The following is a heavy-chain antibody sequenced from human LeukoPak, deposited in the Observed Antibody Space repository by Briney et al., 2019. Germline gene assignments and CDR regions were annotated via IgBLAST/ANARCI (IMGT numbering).Heavy chain of an antibody. D-gene: IGHD3-3*01. CDR2: IRYDGSNK. CDR3: ANRLYYDFWSGPGA. J-gene: IGHJ5*02. CDR1: GFNFSSYG. Sequence: GGSLRLSCAASGFNFSSYGMHWGRQAPGKGLGWGAFIRYDGSNKYYADSVKGRFTISRDNSKNTLYLQMNSLRAEDTAVYYCANRLYYDFWSGPGAWGQGTLVTVSS. V-gene: IGHV3-30*02.